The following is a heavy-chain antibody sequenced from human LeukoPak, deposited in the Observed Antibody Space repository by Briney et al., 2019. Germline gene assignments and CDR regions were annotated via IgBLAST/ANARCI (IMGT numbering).Heavy chain of an antibody. CDR3: AGDSGSYLPDLTLFDY. CDR2: IRYDGSNK. J-gene: IGHJ4*02. CDR1: GFTFSSYG. Sequence: PGGSLRLSCAASGFTFSSYGMHWVRQAPGKGLEWVAFIRYDGSNKYYADSVKGRFTISRDNSKNTLYLQMNSLRAEDTAVYYCAGDSGSYLPDLTLFDYWGQGTLVTVSS. V-gene: IGHV3-30*02. D-gene: IGHD1-26*01.